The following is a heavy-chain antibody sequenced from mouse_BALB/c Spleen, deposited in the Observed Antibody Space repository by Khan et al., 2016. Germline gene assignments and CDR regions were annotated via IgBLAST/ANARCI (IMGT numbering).Heavy chain of an antibody. CDR2: INPNTGYT. D-gene: IGHD1-1*01. J-gene: IGHJ3*01. Sequence: VQLQESGAELAKPGASVKMSCKASGYTFTDYWMHWVKQRPGQGLEWIGYINPNTGYTEYNQKFKDKATLTADKSSSTAYMQLSSLTSEDSAVYYCARGSYYYGSSYGWFAYWGQGTLVPVSA. V-gene: IGHV1-7*01. CDR1: GYTFTDYW. CDR3: ARGSYYYGSSYGWFAY.